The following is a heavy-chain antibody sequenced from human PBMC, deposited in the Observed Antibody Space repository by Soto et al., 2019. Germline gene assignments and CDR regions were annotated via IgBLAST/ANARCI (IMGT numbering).Heavy chain of an antibody. CDR3: TRVYSPGPVGVFDV. Sequence: SGFTVSSTYMSWVRRAPGKGLEWVSVIYSGGSTYYADYVKGRFTVSRDDSKNTAYLQMNSLKTEDTAVYYCTRVYSPGPVGVFDVWGQGTMVTVSS. V-gene: IGHV3-66*01. CDR2: IYSGGST. CDR1: GFTVSSTY. D-gene: IGHD3-3*01. J-gene: IGHJ3*01.